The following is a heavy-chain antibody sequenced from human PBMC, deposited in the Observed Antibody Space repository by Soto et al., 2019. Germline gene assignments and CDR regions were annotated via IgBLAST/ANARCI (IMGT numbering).Heavy chain of an antibody. CDR1: GGSISSGGYY. D-gene: IGHD3-10*01. V-gene: IGHV4-31*03. CDR2: IYYSGST. Sequence: QVQLQESGPGLVKPSQTLSLTCTVSGGSISSGGYYWSWIRQHPGKGLEWIGYIYYSGSTYYNPSLKSRVTISVDTSKNQYSLKLSSVTAADTAVYYCARARITMVRENGNDAFDIWGQGTMVTVSS. CDR3: ARARITMVRENGNDAFDI. J-gene: IGHJ3*02.